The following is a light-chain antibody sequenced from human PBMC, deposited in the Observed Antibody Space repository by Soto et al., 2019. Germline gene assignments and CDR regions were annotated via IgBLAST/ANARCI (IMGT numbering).Light chain of an antibody. CDR2: AAS. CDR1: QSISSY. Sequence: DIQMTQSPSSLSASVGARVTITCRASQSISSYLNWYQQKPGKVPKLLIYAASTLQSGVPSRFSGIGSGTDFTLTISSLQPEDGATYDCQKYNSAPWTFGQGTKGDIK. V-gene: IGKV1-27*01. J-gene: IGKJ1*01. CDR3: QKYNSAPWT.